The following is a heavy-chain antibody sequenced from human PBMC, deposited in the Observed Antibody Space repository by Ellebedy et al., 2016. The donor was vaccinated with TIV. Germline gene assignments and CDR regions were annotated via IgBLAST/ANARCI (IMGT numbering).Heavy chain of an antibody. J-gene: IGHJ6*02. CDR1: GFPFGNFA. D-gene: IGHD5-18*01. Sequence: GESLKISCAASGFPFGNFAMSWVRQAPGKGLEWVAVIWYDGNKKDYADSVKGRFTISRDNSKNTLYLQMNSLRAEDTAVYYCARANTAMVRRNHMDVWGQGTTVTVSS. CDR2: IWYDGNKK. V-gene: IGHV3-33*08. CDR3: ARANTAMVRRNHMDV.